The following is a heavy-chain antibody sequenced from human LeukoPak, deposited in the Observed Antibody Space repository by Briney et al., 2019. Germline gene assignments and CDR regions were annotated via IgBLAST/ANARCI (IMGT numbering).Heavy chain of an antibody. V-gene: IGHV4-59*01. CDR1: GGSISSYY. Sequence: SETLSLTCTVSGGSISSYYWSWIRQPPGKGLEWIGYIYYSGSTNYNPSLKSRVTISVDTSKNQFSLKLSSVTAADTAVYYCARVVKGYLYFDLWGRGTLVTVSS. J-gene: IGHJ2*01. CDR2: IYYSGST. D-gene: IGHD2/OR15-2a*01. CDR3: ARVVKGYLYFDL.